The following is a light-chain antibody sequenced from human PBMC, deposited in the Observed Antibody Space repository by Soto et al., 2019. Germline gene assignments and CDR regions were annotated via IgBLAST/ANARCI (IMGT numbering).Light chain of an antibody. V-gene: IGKV3-20*01. J-gene: IGKJ2*01. CDR2: GAS. Sequence: EIVLTQSPGTLSLSPGERATLSCRASQSVSSSYLAWYQQKPGQAPRRLIYGASSSATGIPDRFSGSGSGTDFTLTISRLETEDFAVYYCQQYGSSPLYTFGQGTKLEIK. CDR1: QSVSSSY. CDR3: QQYGSSPLYT.